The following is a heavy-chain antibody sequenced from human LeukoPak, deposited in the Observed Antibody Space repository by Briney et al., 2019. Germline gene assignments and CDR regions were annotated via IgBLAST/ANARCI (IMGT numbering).Heavy chain of an antibody. CDR3: AKTGFAFGGYGDAFDI. J-gene: IGHJ3*02. CDR1: GFTFSSYG. CDR2: ISYDGSNK. Sequence: PGRSLRLSCAASGFTFSSYGMHWVRQAPDKGLGWVAVISYDGSNKYYADSVKGRFTISRDNSKSTLYLQMNSLRAEDTAVYYCAKTGFAFGGYGDAFDIWGQGTMVTVSS. D-gene: IGHD3-16*01. V-gene: IGHV3-30*18.